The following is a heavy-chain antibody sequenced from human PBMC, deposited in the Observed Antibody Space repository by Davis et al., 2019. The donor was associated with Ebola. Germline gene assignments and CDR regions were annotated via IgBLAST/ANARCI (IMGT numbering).Heavy chain of an antibody. D-gene: IGHD3-22*01. Sequence: SETLSLTCAVSGGSISSSNWWSWIRQPPGKGLEWIGEINHSGSTNYNPSLKSRVTISVDTSKNQFSLKLSSVTAADTAVYYCARSLLTYYYDSSGYYTGMDAFDIWGQGTMVTVSS. V-gene: IGHV4-4*02. CDR3: ARSLLTYYYDSSGYYTGMDAFDI. CDR2: INHSGST. J-gene: IGHJ3*02. CDR1: GGSISSSNW.